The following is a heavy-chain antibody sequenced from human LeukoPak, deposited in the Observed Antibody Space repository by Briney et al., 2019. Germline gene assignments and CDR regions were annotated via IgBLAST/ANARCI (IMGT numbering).Heavy chain of an antibody. Sequence: GRSLRLSCAASGFTFSSYAMHWVRQAPGQGLVRVAVISYDGSNKYYADSVKGRFNISRDNSKNTLYLQMNSLRAEDTAVYYCARESIVVVPAVTRSLYNWFDPWGQGTLVTVSS. CDR2: ISYDGSNK. D-gene: IGHD2-2*01. J-gene: IGHJ5*02. CDR3: ARESIVVVPAVTRSLYNWFDP. CDR1: GFTFSSYA. V-gene: IGHV3-30-3*01.